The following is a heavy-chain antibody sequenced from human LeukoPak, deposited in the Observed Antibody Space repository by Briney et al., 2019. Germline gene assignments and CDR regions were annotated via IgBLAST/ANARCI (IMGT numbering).Heavy chain of an antibody. CDR2: VYPDDSRT. Sequence: GESLKTSCKASGYNFPKSWIGWVRQLPGKGLEWMAIVYPDDSRTKYHPSFQGQVTISADRSINTAYLQWSSLRASDSAMYYCARPDYFASHDWGQGALVTVSS. CDR3: ARPDYFASHD. CDR1: GYNFPKSW. V-gene: IGHV5-51*01. D-gene: IGHD2/OR15-2a*01. J-gene: IGHJ4*02.